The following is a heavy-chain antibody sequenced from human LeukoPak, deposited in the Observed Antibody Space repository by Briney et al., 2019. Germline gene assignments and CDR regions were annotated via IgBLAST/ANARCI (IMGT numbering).Heavy chain of an antibody. Sequence: GGLRLSCAASGFTFSSYETNWVRHAPGKGLEWVSYIDSSGSTIYYADSMKGRFTISRDNAKNSLYLQMNSLRAEDPAIYYCARGPVAALRFDYWGQGTLVTVS. D-gene: IGHD6-19*01. CDR2: IDSSGSTI. CDR1: GFTFSSYE. CDR3: ARGPVAALRFDY. V-gene: IGHV3-48*03. J-gene: IGHJ4*02.